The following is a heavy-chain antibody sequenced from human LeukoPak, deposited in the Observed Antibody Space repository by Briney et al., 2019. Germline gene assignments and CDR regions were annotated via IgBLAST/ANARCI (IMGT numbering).Heavy chain of an antibody. CDR2: ISSSGSTI. D-gene: IGHD4-17*01. CDR3: ARNGDLDYGDYYFDY. CDR1: GFTFSSYE. Sequence: GGSLRLSCAASGFTFSSYEMNWVRQAPGKGLEWVSYISSSGSTIYYADSVKGRFTISRDNAKNSLYLQMNSLRAEDTAVYYCARNGDLDYGDYYFDYWGQGTLATVSS. J-gene: IGHJ4*02. V-gene: IGHV3-48*03.